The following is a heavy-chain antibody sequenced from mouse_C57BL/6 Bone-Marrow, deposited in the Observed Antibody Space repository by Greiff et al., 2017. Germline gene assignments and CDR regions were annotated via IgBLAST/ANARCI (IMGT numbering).Heavy chain of an antibody. D-gene: IGHD4-1*01. CDR3: ARTGRWYFDV. V-gene: IGHV1-54*01. CDR2: INPGNGGT. Sequence: QVQLQQSGAELVRPGTSVKVSCKASGYAFTNYLMEWVKQRPGQGLEWLGVINPGNGGTNYNEKFKGQATLTAAKSSSTAYMQLSSLTSEDSAVYGCARTGRWYFDVWGTGTTVTVSA. CDR1: GYAFTNYL. J-gene: IGHJ1*03.